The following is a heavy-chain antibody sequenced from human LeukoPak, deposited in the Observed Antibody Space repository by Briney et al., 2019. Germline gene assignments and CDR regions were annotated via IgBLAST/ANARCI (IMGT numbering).Heavy chain of an antibody. CDR2: MDGGGSAT. V-gene: IGHV3-7*03. Sequence: GGSLRLSCAASGFAFNSYWMSWVRQTPGKGLEWVATMDGGGSATYYVDSVKGRFTITRNNAKNSLFLQMNSLRAEDTALYYCANEEWYRFDYWGQGTLVTVPS. J-gene: IGHJ4*02. D-gene: IGHD2-8*01. CDR1: GFAFNSYW. CDR3: ANEEWYRFDY.